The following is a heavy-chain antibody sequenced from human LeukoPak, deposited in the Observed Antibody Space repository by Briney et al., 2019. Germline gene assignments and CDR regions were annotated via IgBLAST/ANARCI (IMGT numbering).Heavy chain of an antibody. J-gene: IGHJ4*02. V-gene: IGHV3-23*01. CDR1: GFTFSSYA. Sequence: PGGSLRLSCAASGFTFSSYAMSWVRQAPGKGLEWVSVISGSGGSTYYADSVKGRFTISRDNSKNTLHLQMNSLRAEDTAVYYCAGYQLLYEFDYWGQGTLVTVSS. CDR3: AGYQLLYEFDY. D-gene: IGHD2-2*02. CDR2: ISGSGGST.